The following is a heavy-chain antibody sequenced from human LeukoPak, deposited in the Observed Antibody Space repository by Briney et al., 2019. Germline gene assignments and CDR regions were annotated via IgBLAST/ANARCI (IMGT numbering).Heavy chain of an antibody. CDR1: GFTFSSYE. J-gene: IGHJ4*02. Sequence: GGSLRLSCAASGFTFSSYEMNWVCQAPGKGLEWVSYISSSGSTIYYADSVKGRFTISRDNAKNSLYLQMNSLRAEDTAVYYCARDLRGTTGTTTDYWGQGTLVTVSS. D-gene: IGHD1-1*01. V-gene: IGHV3-48*03. CDR3: ARDLRGTTGTTTDY. CDR2: ISSSGSTI.